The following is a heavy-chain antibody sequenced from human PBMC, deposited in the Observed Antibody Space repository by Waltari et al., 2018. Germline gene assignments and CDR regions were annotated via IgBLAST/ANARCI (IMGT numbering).Heavy chain of an antibody. CDR1: GGTFNSYA. D-gene: IGHD4-4*01. CDR2: IIPFLGIA. CDR3: ARRSNSDYILDY. Sequence: QVQLVQSGAEVKKPGSSVKVSCKASGGTFNSYAISWVRQVPGQGLEWMGGIIPFLGIAEYAQKVQGRVTITADESTTTAYMDLSSLRSDDTAVYYCARRSNSDYILDYWGQGTLVTVFS. V-gene: IGHV1-69*12. J-gene: IGHJ4*02.